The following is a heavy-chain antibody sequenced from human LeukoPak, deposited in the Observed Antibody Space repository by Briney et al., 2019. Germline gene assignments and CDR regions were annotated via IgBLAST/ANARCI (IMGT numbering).Heavy chain of an antibody. Sequence: GASVTVSCKASGYTFTSYYMHWVRQAPGQGLEWMGIINPSGGSTSYAQKFQGRVTMTRDTSTSTVYMELSSLRSEDTAVYYCARDLGDYYDSSGSFDYWGQGTLVTVSS. D-gene: IGHD3-22*01. CDR3: ARDLGDYYDSSGSFDY. J-gene: IGHJ4*02. V-gene: IGHV1-46*01. CDR1: GYTFTSYY. CDR2: INPSGGST.